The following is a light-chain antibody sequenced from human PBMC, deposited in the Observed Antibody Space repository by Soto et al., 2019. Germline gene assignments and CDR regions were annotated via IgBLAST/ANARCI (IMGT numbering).Light chain of an antibody. CDR3: GSWDSSMSAYV. CDR2: DDN. CDR1: SPNIGGNS. J-gene: IGLJ1*01. V-gene: IGLV1-51*01. Sequence: QSVLSQPPSVSAAPGQKVTISCSGSSPNIGGNSVSWYQQLPGTAPKLLIYDDNKRPSGIPDRFSGSKSGTSATLGITGFQTGDEADYYCGSWDSSMSAYVFGNGTKGTVL.